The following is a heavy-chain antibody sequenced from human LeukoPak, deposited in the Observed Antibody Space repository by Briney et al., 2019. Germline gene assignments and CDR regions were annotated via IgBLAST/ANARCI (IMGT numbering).Heavy chain of an antibody. D-gene: IGHD3-22*01. CDR2: IYYSGST. CDR1: GGSISSYY. V-gene: IGHV4-59*01. CDR3: ARARGFSGYPDY. Sequence: SETLSLTCTVSGGSISSYYWSWIWQPPGKGLEWIGYIYYSGSTNYNPSLKSRVTISVDTSKNQFSLKLSSVTAADTAVYYCARARGFSGYPDYWGQGTLVTVSS. J-gene: IGHJ4*02.